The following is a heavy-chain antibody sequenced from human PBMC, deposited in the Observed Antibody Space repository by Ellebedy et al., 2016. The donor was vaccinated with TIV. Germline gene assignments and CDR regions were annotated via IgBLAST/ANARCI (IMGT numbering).Heavy chain of an antibody. V-gene: IGHV4-38-2*02. CDR1: GYSISSGYS. CDR2: ISHSGST. Sequence: PETLSLTXTVSGYSISSGYSWGWIRQPPGKGLEWIGSISHSGSTYYNPSLKSRVTISVDTSKNQCSLKLSSVTAADTAVYYCAGDFYDILTGYDPPLEYWGQGTLVTVSS. CDR3: AGDFYDILTGYDPPLEY. D-gene: IGHD3-9*01. J-gene: IGHJ4*02.